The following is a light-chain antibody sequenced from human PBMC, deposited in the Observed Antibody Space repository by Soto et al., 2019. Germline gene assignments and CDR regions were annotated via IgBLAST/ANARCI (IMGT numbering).Light chain of an antibody. V-gene: IGLV2-14*01. CDR1: SSDVGGYNY. CDR3: SSYTSSSTLSYV. Sequence: QSGLTQPASVSGSPGQSITISCTGTSSDVGGYNYVSWYQQHPGKAPKLMIYEVSNRPSGVSNRFSGSKSGNTASLTTSGLQAEDEADYYCSSYTSSSTLSYVFGTGTKVTVL. CDR2: EVS. J-gene: IGLJ1*01.